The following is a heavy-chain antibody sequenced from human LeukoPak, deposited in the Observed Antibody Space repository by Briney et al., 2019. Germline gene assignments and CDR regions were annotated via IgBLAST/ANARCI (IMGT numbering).Heavy chain of an antibody. CDR1: GYTFTSYD. D-gene: IGHD6-13*01. Sequence: GASVKVSCKASGYTFTSYDINWVRQAPGQGLEWMGWMNPNSGNTGYAQRFQGRVTMTRSISTSTAYMELSSLGSEDTAVYYCARGYSASWSQDNWFDPWGQGTLVTVSS. V-gene: IGHV1-8*01. CDR2: MNPNSGNT. CDR3: ARGYSASWSQDNWFDP. J-gene: IGHJ5*02.